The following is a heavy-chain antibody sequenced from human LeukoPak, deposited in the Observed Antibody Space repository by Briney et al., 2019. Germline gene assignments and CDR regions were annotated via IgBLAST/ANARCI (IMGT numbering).Heavy chain of an antibody. D-gene: IGHD3-16*02. V-gene: IGHV4-39*01. CDR2: IYYSGST. Sequence: SETLSLTCTVSGGSISSSSYYWGWIRQPPGKGLEWIGSIYYSGSTYYNPSLKSRVTISVDTSKNQFSLKLSSVTAADTAVYYCARGGVIDLDSWGQGTLVTVSS. CDR1: GGSISSSSYY. CDR3: ARGGVIDLDS. J-gene: IGHJ4*02.